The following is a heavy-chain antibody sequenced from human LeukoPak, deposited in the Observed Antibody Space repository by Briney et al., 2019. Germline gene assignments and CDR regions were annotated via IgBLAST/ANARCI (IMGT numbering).Heavy chain of an antibody. D-gene: IGHD2-21*02. CDR2: FDPEDGET. CDR1: GYTLTELS. V-gene: IGHV1-24*01. J-gene: IGHJ5*02. CDR3: ALSAVTAIQNWFDP. Sequence: ASVKVSCKVSGYTLTELSMHWVRQAPGKGLEWMGGFDPEDGETIYAQKFQGRVTMTEDTSTDTAYMELSSLRSEDTAVYYCALSAVTAIQNWFDPWGQGTLVTVSS.